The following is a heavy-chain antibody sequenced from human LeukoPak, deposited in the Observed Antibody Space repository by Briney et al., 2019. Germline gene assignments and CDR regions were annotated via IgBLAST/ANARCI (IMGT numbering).Heavy chain of an antibody. J-gene: IGHJ6*04. CDR1: GFTFSSYE. CDR3: AKDVVVVPAAIVDYYYGMDV. V-gene: IGHV3-30*18. D-gene: IGHD2-2*02. CDR2: ISYDGSNK. Sequence: GGSLRLSCAASGFTFSSYEMNWVRQAPGKGLEWVAVISYDGSNKYYADSVKGRFTISRDNSKNTLYLQMNSLRAEDTAVYYCAKDVVVVPAAIVDYYYGMDVWGKGTTVTVSS.